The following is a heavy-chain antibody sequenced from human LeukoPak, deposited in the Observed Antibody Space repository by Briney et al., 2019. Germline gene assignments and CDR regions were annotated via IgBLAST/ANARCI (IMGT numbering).Heavy chain of an antibody. V-gene: IGHV3-53*01. CDR3: ARDLGGRMGLSAV. CDR1: GFTVSSNY. J-gene: IGHJ6*02. Sequence: GGSLRLSCAASGFTVSSNYMSWVRQALGKGLEWVSVIYSGGSTNYADSVKGRFTISRDSSKNTLYLQMNSLRAEDTAVYYCARDLGGRMGLSAVWGQGTTVTVSS. D-gene: IGHD5-24*01. CDR2: IYSGGST.